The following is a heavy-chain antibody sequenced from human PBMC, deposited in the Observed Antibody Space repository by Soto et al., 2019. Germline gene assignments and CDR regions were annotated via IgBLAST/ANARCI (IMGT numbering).Heavy chain of an antibody. CDR2: IWYDGSNK. V-gene: IGHV3-33*01. J-gene: IGHJ3*02. D-gene: IGHD3-22*01. CDR1: GFTFSSYG. Sequence: PGGSLRLSCAASGFTFSSYGMHWVRQAPGKGLEWVAVIWYDGSNKYYADSVKGRFTISRDNSKNTLYLQMNSLRAEDTAVYYCARDPLGYYDSSGSPRSDAFDIWGQGTMVTVSS. CDR3: ARDPLGYYDSSGSPRSDAFDI.